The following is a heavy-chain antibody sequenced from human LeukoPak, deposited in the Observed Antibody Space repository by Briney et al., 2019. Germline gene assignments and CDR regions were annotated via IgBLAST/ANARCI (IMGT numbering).Heavy chain of an antibody. CDR3: AREINKWFDP. CDR1: GFTFSNYW. J-gene: IGHJ5*02. CDR2: IKGDGSHT. V-gene: IGHV3-74*01. Sequence: PGGSLRLSCAASGFTFSNYWMHWVRQAPGKGLVWVSRIKGDGSHTIYADSVKGRFTISRDNARSTLYLQMNSLRAEDTAVYYCAREINKWFDPWGQGTLVTVSS.